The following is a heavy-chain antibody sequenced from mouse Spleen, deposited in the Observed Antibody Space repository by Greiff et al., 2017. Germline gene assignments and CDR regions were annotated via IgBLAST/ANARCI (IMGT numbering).Heavy chain of an antibody. CDR2: IYPRSGNT. CDR3: ARRWDENYFDY. V-gene: IGHV1-81*01. CDR1: GYTFTSYG. Sequence: VQLQQSGAELARPGASVKLSCKASGYTFTSYGISWVKQRTGQGLEWIGEIYPRSGNTYYNEKFKGKATLTADKSSSTAYMELRSLTSEDSAVYFCARRWDENYFDYWGQGTTLTVSS. D-gene: IGHD4-1*01. J-gene: IGHJ2*01.